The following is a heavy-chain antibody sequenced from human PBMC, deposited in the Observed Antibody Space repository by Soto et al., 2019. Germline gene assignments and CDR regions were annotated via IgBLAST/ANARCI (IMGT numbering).Heavy chain of an antibody. CDR1: NGSISSDNW. Sequence: QVQLQQSGPGLVKPSETLSLTCSVSNGSISSDNWWAWVRQSPAKGLGWGGEIYQSGGINITPSLLSRVTISIDKTKIAFKLQLTSVASADTAIYYCARDHTSGWHQYYFDSWGQGILVTVSS. CDR3: ARDHTSGWHQYYFDS. J-gene: IGHJ4*02. CDR2: IYQSGGI. D-gene: IGHD6-19*01. V-gene: IGHV4-4*02.